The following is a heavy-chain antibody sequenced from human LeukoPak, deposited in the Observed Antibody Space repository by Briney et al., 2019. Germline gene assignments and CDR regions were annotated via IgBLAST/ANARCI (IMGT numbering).Heavy chain of an antibody. V-gene: IGHV1-18*01. D-gene: IGHD1-26*01. CDR1: GYTFTSYG. CDR3: ARYSGSYSAFDY. CDR2: ISTYNANT. J-gene: IGHJ4*02. Sequence: ASVKVSCKASGYTFTSYGISWVRQAPGQGLEWMGWISTYNANTNYAQKLQGRVTMTTDTSTSTAYMELRSLRSDDTAVYYCARYSGSYSAFDYWGQGTLVTVSS.